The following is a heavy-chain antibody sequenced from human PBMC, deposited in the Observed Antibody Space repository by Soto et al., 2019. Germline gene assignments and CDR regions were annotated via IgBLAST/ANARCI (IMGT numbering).Heavy chain of an antibody. Sequence: VQLQESGPGLVKPSETLSLTCTVSGYSISSGYYWAWIRQPPGKGLEWIGSIHQSGNTYYTPSLKSRMTMSVDSSKNQFSLRLNSVTAADTAMYYCARGGGGSNFLWFGPWGQGTLVSVSS. D-gene: IGHD1-26*01. V-gene: IGHV4-38-2*02. CDR3: ARGGGGSNFLWFGP. CDR1: GYSISSGYY. CDR2: IHQSGNT. J-gene: IGHJ5*02.